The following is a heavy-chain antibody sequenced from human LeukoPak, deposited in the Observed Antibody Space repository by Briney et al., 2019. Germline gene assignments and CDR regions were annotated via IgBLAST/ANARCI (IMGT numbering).Heavy chain of an antibody. V-gene: IGHV3-21*01. D-gene: IGHD1-26*01. CDR1: EFTFRSYT. CDR3: ARAANSGSYVIGY. J-gene: IGHJ4*02. Sequence: PGGSLRLSCAASEFTFRSYTMNWVRQAPGKGLEWVSSISSSNTYIYYADSMEGRFTISRDNAKNSLYLQMNSLRAEDTAVYYCARAANSGSYVIGYWGQGTLVTVSS. CDR2: ISSSNTYI.